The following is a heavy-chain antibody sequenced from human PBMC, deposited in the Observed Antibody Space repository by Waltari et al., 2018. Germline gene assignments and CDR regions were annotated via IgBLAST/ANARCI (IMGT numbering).Heavy chain of an antibody. D-gene: IGHD2-21*01. CDR1: GFTFSSYA. J-gene: IGHJ3*02. CDR2: ISGSGGST. Sequence: EVQLLESGGGLVQPGGSLRLSCAASGFTFSSYAMSWVRQAPGKGLEWVSAISGSGGSTYYADSVKGRLTISRDNSKNTLYLQMNSLRAEDTAVYYCAKDQGVMENAFDIWGQGTMVTVSS. CDR3: AKDQGVMENAFDI. V-gene: IGHV3-23*01.